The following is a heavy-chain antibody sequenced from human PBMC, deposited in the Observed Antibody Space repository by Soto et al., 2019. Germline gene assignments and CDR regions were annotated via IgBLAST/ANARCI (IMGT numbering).Heavy chain of an antibody. V-gene: IGHV5-51*01. Sequence: GESLKISCKGSGYSFTSYWIGWVRQMPGKGLEWMGIIYPGDSDTRYSPSFQGQVTISADKSISTAYLQWSSLKASDTAMYYCERGMGSSSMHYGMDVWGQGTTVTVSS. CDR3: ERGMGSSSMHYGMDV. CDR1: GYSFTSYW. D-gene: IGHD6-6*01. CDR2: IYPGDSDT. J-gene: IGHJ6*02.